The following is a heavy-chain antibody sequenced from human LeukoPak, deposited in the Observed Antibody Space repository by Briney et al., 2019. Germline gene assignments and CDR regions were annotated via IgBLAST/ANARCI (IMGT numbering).Heavy chain of an antibody. CDR3: ARTMEGIAAAGTAFDI. CDR2: IYPGDSDT. J-gene: IGHJ3*02. Sequence: GESLKISCKGSGYSFISYWIGWVRQMPGKGLEWMGIIYPGDSDTRYSPSFQGQVTISADKSISTAYLQWSSLKASDTALYYCARTMEGIAAAGTAFDIWGQGTMVTVSS. V-gene: IGHV5-51*01. CDR1: GYSFISYW. D-gene: IGHD6-13*01.